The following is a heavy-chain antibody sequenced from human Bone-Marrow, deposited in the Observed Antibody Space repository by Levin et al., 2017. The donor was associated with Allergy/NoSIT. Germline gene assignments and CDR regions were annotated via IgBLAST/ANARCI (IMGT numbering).Heavy chain of an antibody. D-gene: IGHD6-6*01. V-gene: IGHV4-4*02. Sequence: SETLSLTCAVSGASITSNYYWWSWVRQSPGKGLEWIGDIYHSGSTNYHPSLKSRLTMSVEKSKNQFSMNLTSVTAADTALYFCARGTRIAARVFEYWGQGALVTVSS. CDR2: IYHSGST. CDR3: ARGTRIAARVFEY. CDR1: GASITSNYYW. J-gene: IGHJ4*02.